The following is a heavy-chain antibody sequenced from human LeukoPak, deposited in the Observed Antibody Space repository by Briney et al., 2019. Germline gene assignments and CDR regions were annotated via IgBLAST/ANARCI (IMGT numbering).Heavy chain of an antibody. V-gene: IGHV1-18*01. J-gene: IGHJ3*02. Sequence: ASVNVSCKASGYTFTSYGISGVRQAPGQGLEWMGWISAYNGNTNYTQKLQGRVTMTTDTSTSTAYMELRSLRYDDTAVYYCARGGRSSQQLVDDAFDIWGQGTMVTVSS. CDR1: GYTFTSYG. CDR2: ISAYNGNT. D-gene: IGHD6-6*01. CDR3: ARGGRSSQQLVDDAFDI.